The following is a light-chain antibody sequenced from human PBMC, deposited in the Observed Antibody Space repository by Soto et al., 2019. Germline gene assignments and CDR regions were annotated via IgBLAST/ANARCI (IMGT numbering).Light chain of an antibody. J-gene: IGKJ4*01. Sequence: DVVMTQSPLSLPVTLGQAASISCRSSQGLVYGDGHTYMHWFQQRPGQSPRRLIYKVSNRDSGVPDIFSCSASGTNFTLRISRVEAADVGVYYCMQGTHWPPTFGGGTKVEIK. CDR2: KVS. V-gene: IGKV2-30*01. CDR3: MQGTHWPPT. CDR1: QGLVYGDGHTY.